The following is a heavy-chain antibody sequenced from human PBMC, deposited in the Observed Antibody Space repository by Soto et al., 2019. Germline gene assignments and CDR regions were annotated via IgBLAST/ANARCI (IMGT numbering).Heavy chain of an antibody. CDR3: ARGLYYYDSRGYWGY. D-gene: IGHD3-22*01. Sequence: EVQLVESGGGLVQPGGSLRLSCAASGFTFSSYSMNWVRQAPGKGLEWVSYISSSSSTIYYADSVKGRFTISRDNAKNSLHRQTNSLRDEDTAVYYCARGLYYYDSRGYWGYWGQGTLVTVSS. V-gene: IGHV3-48*02. CDR1: GFTFSSYS. J-gene: IGHJ4*02. CDR2: ISSSSSTI.